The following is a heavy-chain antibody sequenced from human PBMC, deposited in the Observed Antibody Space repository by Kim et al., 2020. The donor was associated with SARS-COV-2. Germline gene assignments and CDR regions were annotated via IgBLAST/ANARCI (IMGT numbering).Heavy chain of an antibody. CDR3: ARDSDTTTTHWYFDL. D-gene: IGHD1-26*01. Sequence: GGSLRLSCVASGFTLRYYGMHWVRQAPGKGLEWVADIWADGIKTYSADSVRGRFTVSRDTSANTVYLQMSSLRADDTAVYYCARDSDTTTTHWYFDLWGR. CDR2: IWADGIKT. V-gene: IGHV3-33*01. J-gene: IGHJ2*01. CDR1: GFTLRYYG.